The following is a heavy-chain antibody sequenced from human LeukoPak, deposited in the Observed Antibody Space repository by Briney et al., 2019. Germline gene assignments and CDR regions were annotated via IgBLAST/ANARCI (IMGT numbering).Heavy chain of an antibody. J-gene: IGHJ4*02. V-gene: IGHV3-23*01. CDR2: ISGSGGST. Sequence: GGSLRLSCAASGFTFSNYAMNWVRQAPGKGLEWVSTISGSGGSTYYADSVKGRFTISRDNSKNMLYLQMNSLRAEDTAVYYCAKDLLTTVTTASHWGQGTLITVSS. D-gene: IGHD4-11*01. CDR3: AKDLLTTVTTASH. CDR1: GFTFSNYA.